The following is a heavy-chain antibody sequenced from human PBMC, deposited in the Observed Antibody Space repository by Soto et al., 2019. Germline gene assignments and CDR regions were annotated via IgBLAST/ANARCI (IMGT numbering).Heavy chain of an antibody. CDR3: ARTIGYCSGGSFYLARPFDY. Sequence: QVQLQQWGAGLLKPSETLSLTCAVYGGSFSGYYWSWIRQPPGKGLEWIGEINHSGSTNYNPSLKSRLTISVDTSKNQFSLKLSSVTAADTAVYYCARTIGYCSGGSFYLARPFDYWGQGTLVTVSS. D-gene: IGHD2-15*01. CDR2: INHSGST. V-gene: IGHV4-34*01. J-gene: IGHJ4*02. CDR1: GGSFSGYY.